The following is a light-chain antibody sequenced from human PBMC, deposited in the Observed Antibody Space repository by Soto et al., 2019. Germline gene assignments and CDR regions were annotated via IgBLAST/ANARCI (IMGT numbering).Light chain of an antibody. J-gene: IGKJ4*01. CDR1: QTIRTY. Sequence: IQMTQSPSSLSASVGDTVTVTCRASQTIRTYLNWYQQKPGKAPKLLIYAASSLHSGVPSRLSGSGSGTDWTVAISSLQPEDFATYSCPHSYSLQLTVGGGTKVDIK. CDR2: AAS. CDR3: PHSYSLQLT. V-gene: IGKV1-39*01.